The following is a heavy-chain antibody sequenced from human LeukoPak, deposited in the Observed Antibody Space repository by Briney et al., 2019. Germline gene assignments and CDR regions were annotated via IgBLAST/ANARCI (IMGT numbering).Heavy chain of an antibody. Sequence: PGGSLRLSCAASGFTVSSNYMSWVRQAPGKGLEWVSVIYSGGSTYYADSVKGRFTISRDNSKNTLYLQMNSLRAEDTAVYYCAKDIRNVGIAVAGNYWGQGTLVTVSS. J-gene: IGHJ4*02. CDR3: AKDIRNVGIAVAGNY. CDR1: GFTVSSNY. CDR2: IYSGGST. V-gene: IGHV3-53*01. D-gene: IGHD6-19*01.